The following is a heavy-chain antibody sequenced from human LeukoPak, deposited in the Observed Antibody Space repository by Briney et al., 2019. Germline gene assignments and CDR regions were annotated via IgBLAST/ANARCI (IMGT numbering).Heavy chain of an antibody. D-gene: IGHD2/OR15-2a*01. J-gene: IGHJ4*02. CDR1: GFTFSSYV. Sequence: GGSLRLSCEASGFTFSSYVMSWVRQAPGKGLEWVSGISGSGGSTCYADSVKGRSTISRDNSKNSLYLQMNSLRAEDTAVYYCARGGGRHVEYWGQGNLVTVSS. V-gene: IGHV3-23*01. CDR2: ISGSGGST. CDR3: ARGGGRHVEY.